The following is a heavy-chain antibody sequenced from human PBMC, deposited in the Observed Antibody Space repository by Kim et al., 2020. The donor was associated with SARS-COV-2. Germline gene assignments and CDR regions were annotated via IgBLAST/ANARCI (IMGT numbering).Heavy chain of an antibody. J-gene: IGHJ4*02. Sequence: ASVKVSCKASGYTFTSYDINWVRQATGQRPEWMGWMNPNSGNTGYAQRFQGRVNMTRNTSISTAYMELSSLRSEDTAVYYCAGRVAASGTVLGYWGQGTLVTVSS. CDR3: AGRVAASGTVLGY. CDR1: GYTFTSYD. D-gene: IGHD6-13*01. V-gene: IGHV1-8*01. CDR2: MNPNSGNT.